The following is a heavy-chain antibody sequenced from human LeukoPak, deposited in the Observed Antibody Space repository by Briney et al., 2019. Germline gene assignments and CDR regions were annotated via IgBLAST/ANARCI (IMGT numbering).Heavy chain of an antibody. CDR3: ARAKGYSGYDLVYYYYMDV. J-gene: IGHJ6*03. D-gene: IGHD5-12*01. V-gene: IGHV1-2*02. CDR2: INPNSGGT. CDR1: GYTFTGYY. Sequence: ASVKVSCKASGYTFTGYYMHWVRQAPGQGLEWMGWINPNSGGTNYAQKFQGRVTMTRDTSISTAYMELSRLRSDDTAVYYCARAKGYSGYDLVYYYYMDVWGKGTTVTISS.